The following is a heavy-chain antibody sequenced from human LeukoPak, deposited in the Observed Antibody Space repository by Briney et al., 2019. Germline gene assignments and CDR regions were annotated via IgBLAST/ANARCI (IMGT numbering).Heavy chain of an antibody. Sequence: QSGGSLRLSCAASGFTFSSYGMQWVRQAPGKGLEWVAFIWFDGSNKHYADSVKGRFTISRDNSEDTLYLQMNSLRAEDTAVYYCVRDPSGSGFAFDSWGQGALVTVSS. D-gene: IGHD1-1*01. CDR2: IWFDGSNK. V-gene: IGHV3-33*08. CDR3: VRDPSGSGFAFDS. CDR1: GFTFSSYG. J-gene: IGHJ4*02.